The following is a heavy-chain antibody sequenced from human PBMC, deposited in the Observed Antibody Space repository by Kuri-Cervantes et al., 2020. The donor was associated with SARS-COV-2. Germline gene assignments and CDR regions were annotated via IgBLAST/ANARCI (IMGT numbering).Heavy chain of an antibody. J-gene: IGHJ5*02. CDR2: ISGSGGST. CDR3: AKDLRLLWFGELLGFDP. Sequence: GESLKISCAASGFTFSSYAMSWVRQAPGKGLEWVSAISGSGGSTYYAGSVKGRFTISRDNSKNTLYLQMNSLRAEDTAVYYCAKDLRLLWFGELLGFDPWGQGTLVTVSS. V-gene: IGHV3-23*01. CDR1: GFTFSSYA. D-gene: IGHD3-10*01.